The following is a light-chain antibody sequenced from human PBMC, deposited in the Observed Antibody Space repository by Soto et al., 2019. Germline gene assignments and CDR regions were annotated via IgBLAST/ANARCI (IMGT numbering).Light chain of an antibody. Sequence: QSLLTQPPCASWSPGQSVTISRTGSNNDIGGYTYVSWYQQLPGKAPKLIIYEVNKRPSGIPDRFSGSKSGNTASLTVSGLQPEDEAEYFCSSYSRSINYVFGTGTKVTVL. V-gene: IGLV2-8*01. CDR2: EVN. CDR1: NNDIGGYTY. CDR3: SSYSRSINYV. J-gene: IGLJ1*01.